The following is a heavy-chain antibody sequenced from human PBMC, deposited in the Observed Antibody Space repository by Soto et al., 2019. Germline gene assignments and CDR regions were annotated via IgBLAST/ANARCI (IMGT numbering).Heavy chain of an antibody. Sequence: SETLSLTCTLSGSSISSSSYYWGWIRQPPGKGLEWIGSIYYSGSTYYNPSLKSRVTISVDTSKNQFSLKLSSVTAADTAVYYCARVTRYYYYMDVWGKGTTVTVSS. CDR3: ARVTRYYYYMDV. CDR1: GSSISSSSYY. V-gene: IGHV4-39*01. J-gene: IGHJ6*03. D-gene: IGHD5-18*01. CDR2: IYYSGST.